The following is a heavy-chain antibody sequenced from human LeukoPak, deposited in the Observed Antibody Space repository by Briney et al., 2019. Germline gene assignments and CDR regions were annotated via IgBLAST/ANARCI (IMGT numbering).Heavy chain of an antibody. CDR1: GYAFTSYG. J-gene: IGHJ6*03. CDR3: ARGSPLDFWSGYQYYYYYYMDV. V-gene: IGHV1-18*01. D-gene: IGHD3-3*01. Sequence: ASVKVSCKASGYAFTSYGISWVRQAPGQGLEWMGWISAYNGNTNYAQKLQGRVTMTTDTSTSTVYMELSSLRSEDTAVYCCARGSPLDFWSGYQYYYYYYMDVWGKGTTVTVSS. CDR2: ISAYNGNT.